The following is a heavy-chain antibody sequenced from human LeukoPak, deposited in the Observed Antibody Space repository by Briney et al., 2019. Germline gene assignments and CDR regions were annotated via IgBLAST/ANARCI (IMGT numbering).Heavy chain of an antibody. CDR3: AKPPPNCSSTSCYSDF. CDR1: GFTFSTYG. J-gene: IGHJ4*02. D-gene: IGHD2-2*02. V-gene: IGHV3-74*01. CDR2: INSAGNSA. Sequence: PGGSLRLSCAASGFTFSTYGMHWVRQAPGKGLVWVSRINSAGNSASYADSVEGRFTISRDNAENTLYLQMNSLRAEDTAVYYCAKPPPNCSSTSCYSDFWGQGTLVTVSS.